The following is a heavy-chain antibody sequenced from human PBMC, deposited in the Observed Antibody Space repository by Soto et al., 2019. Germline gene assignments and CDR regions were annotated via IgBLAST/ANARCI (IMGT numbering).Heavy chain of an antibody. V-gene: IGHV3-33*01. J-gene: IGHJ4*02. D-gene: IGHD4-17*01. CDR2: VWYDGSNK. CDR3: ARDPGDYYFDY. CDR1: GFSFNSYG. Sequence: QVQLVESGGGVVQPGRSLRLSCAASGFSFNSYGMHWVRQAPGKGLEWVAIVWYDGSNKYYPDSVKGRFTISRDNSKNTVYLQMNRLRVEDRAVYYCARDPGDYYFDYWGQGTLVTVSS.